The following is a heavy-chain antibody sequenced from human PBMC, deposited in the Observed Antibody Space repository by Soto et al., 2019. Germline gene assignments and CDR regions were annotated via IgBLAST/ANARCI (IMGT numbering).Heavy chain of an antibody. CDR3: AKTFWDLSVAGPGSWFDP. CDR2: INPSSGGT. V-gene: IGHV1-2*02. D-gene: IGHD3-3*01. J-gene: IGHJ5*02. Sequence: ASVKVSCKTSGYTFTGYYIHWVRQAPGQGLEWMGWINPSSGGTNYAEKFQGRITMTRDTSINTASMELSYLRSDDTAVYYCAKTFWDLSVAGPGSWFDPWGQGTLVTVSS. CDR1: GYTFTGYY.